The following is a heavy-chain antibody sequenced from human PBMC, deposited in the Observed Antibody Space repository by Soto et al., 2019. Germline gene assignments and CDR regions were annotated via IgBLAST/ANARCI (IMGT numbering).Heavy chain of an antibody. CDR1: GFSVNTYA. CDR2: TGISGRTT. V-gene: IGHV3-23*01. D-gene: IGHD1-20*01. Sequence: EVQLLDSGGGLVQPGESLRLSCAASGFSVNTYAMSWVRQAPGNGLEWVSTTGISGRTTYYADSVKGRFTVSRDDSKNTLDLQMSSLRAEDTAVYYCATVHNTSRSFDYWGQGTLVTVSS. J-gene: IGHJ4*02. CDR3: ATVHNTSRSFDY.